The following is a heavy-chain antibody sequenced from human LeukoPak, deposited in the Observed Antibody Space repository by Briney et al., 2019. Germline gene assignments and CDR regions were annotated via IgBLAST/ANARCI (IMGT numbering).Heavy chain of an antibody. CDR3: AKGSYYDILTGYYLDY. Sequence: GGSLRLSCAASGFTFSSYAMSWVRQAPGKGREWVSDISGSGGSTYYADSVKGRLTISRDNSKNTLYLQMNSLRAEDTAVYYCAKGSYYDILTGYYLDYWGQGTLVTVSS. J-gene: IGHJ4*02. CDR2: ISGSGGST. CDR1: GFTFSSYA. V-gene: IGHV3-23*01. D-gene: IGHD3-9*01.